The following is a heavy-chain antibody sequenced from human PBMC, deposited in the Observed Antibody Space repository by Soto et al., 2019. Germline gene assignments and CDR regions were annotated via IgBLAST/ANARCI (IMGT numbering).Heavy chain of an antibody. CDR3: AKGNSEYSSSSLDY. CDR1: GFTFSSYG. CDR2: ISYDGSNK. J-gene: IGHJ4*02. V-gene: IGHV3-30*18. D-gene: IGHD6-6*01. Sequence: GGSLRLSCAASGFTFSSYGMHWVRQAPGKGLEWVAVISYDGSNKYYADSVKGRFTISRDNSKNTLYLQMNSLRAEDTAVYYCAKGNSEYSSSSLDYWGQGTLVTVSS.